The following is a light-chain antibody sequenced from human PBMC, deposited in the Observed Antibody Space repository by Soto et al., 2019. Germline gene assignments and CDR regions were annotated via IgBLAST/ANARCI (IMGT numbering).Light chain of an antibody. V-gene: IGKV3-20*01. CDR1: QSVSSSY. J-gene: IGKJ5*01. CDR3: RQYGSSPQT. Sequence: EIVLTKSPGTLSLSPGERATLSCRASQSVSSSYLAWYQHKPGQAPRLLIYGASSRATGIPDRFSGSGFGTDFTLTISTLEPEDVAVYYCRQYGSSPQTFGQVTRLDIK. CDR2: GAS.